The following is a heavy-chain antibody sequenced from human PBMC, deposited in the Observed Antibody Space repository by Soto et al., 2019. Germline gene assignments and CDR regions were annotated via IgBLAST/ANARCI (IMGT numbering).Heavy chain of an antibody. CDR1: GGSINNYY. Sequence: QVQLQESGPGLVKPSETLSLTCTVSGGSINNYYWSWIRQPPGKGLEWIGYIHYSGSTNYNPSLRSRVTTSLDTSKNQFSLKLSSVNAADTAVYYCARDRIRSSSTDWPEWFDPWGQGTLVTVSS. CDR3: ARDRIRSSSTDWPEWFDP. V-gene: IGHV4-59*01. CDR2: IHYSGST. J-gene: IGHJ5*02. D-gene: IGHD2-2*01.